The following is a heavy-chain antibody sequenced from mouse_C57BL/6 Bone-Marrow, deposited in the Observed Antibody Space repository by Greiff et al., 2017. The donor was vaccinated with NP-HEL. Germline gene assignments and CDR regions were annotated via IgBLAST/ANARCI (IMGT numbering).Heavy chain of an antibody. J-gene: IGHJ3*01. Sequence: QVQLQQSGAELVKPGASVKISCKASGYAFSSYWMNWVKQRPGKGLEWIGQIYPGDGDTNYNGKFKGKATLTADKSSSTAYMQLSSLTSEDSAVYFCARSGYGNPRFAYGGQGTLVTVSA. CDR1: GYAFSSYW. CDR2: IYPGDGDT. D-gene: IGHD2-1*01. V-gene: IGHV1-80*01. CDR3: ARSGYGNPRFAY.